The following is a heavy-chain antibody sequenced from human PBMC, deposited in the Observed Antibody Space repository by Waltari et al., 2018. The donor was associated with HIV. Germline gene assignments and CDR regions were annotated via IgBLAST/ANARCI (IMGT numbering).Heavy chain of an antibody. J-gene: IGHJ6*02. Sequence: EVQLVESGGDLVQPGESLRLSCAASGFKFSSFWMNWVRQATGKRLEWVANIKEDGSEKYYVDSVKGRFTISRDNVKNSLYLQMNSLRAEDTAVYYCARDASYFDFWSGGYYYYGLDVWGQGTTVTVSS. CDR3: ARDASYFDFWSGGYYYYGLDV. CDR2: IKEDGSEK. V-gene: IGHV3-7*01. D-gene: IGHD3-3*01. CDR1: GFKFSSFW.